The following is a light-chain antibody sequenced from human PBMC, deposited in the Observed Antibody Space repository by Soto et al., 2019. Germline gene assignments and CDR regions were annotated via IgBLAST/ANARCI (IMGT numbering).Light chain of an antibody. Sequence: QYALTQPASVYGSPGQSITIYCTGTSSDVGSYNLVSWYQQHPGQAPKLMIYEGSKRPSGVSNRFSGSKSGNTASLTISGLQAEDEADYYCCSYAGSSTLYVFGTGTKLTVL. CDR2: EGS. CDR1: SSDVGSYNL. J-gene: IGLJ1*01. CDR3: CSYAGSSTLYV. V-gene: IGLV2-23*01.